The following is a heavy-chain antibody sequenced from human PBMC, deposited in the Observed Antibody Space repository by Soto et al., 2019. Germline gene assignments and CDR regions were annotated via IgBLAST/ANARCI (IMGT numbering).Heavy chain of an antibody. CDR3: ARVGRSRVDILTGYYRYYYMDV. Sequence: QVQLVQSGAEVKKPGASVKVSCKASGYTFTSYAMHWVRQAPGQRLEWMGWINAGNGNTKYSQKFQGRVTITRDTSASTAYMELSSLRSEDTAVYYCARVGRSRVDILTGYYRYYYMDVCGKGTTVTVSS. D-gene: IGHD3-9*01. CDR1: GYTFTSYA. J-gene: IGHJ6*03. CDR2: INAGNGNT. V-gene: IGHV1-3*01.